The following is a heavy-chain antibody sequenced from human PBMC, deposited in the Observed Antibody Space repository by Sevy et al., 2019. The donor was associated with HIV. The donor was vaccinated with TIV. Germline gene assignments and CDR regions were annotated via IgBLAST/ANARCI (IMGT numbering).Heavy chain of an antibody. CDR3: ARSGGGSGTYYFDY. CDR2: ISYDGSNK. J-gene: IGHJ4*02. Sequence: GGSLRLSCAASGFTFSSYAMHWVRQAPGKGLEWVAVISYDGSNKYYADSVKGRFTISRDNSKNTLYLQMNSLRAEDTDVYYCARSGGGSGTYYFDYWGQGTLVTVSS. D-gene: IGHD3-10*01. V-gene: IGHV3-30-3*01. CDR1: GFTFSSYA.